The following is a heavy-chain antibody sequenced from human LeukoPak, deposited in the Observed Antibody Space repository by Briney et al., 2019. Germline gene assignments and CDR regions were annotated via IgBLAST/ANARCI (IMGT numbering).Heavy chain of an antibody. CDR1: GFTFSSYS. V-gene: IGHV3-21*01. J-gene: IGHJ4*02. CDR3: ARGRSTSLFDY. Sequence: GGSLRLSCAASGFTFSSYSMNWVRQAPGKGLEWVSSISSSSSYIHYADSVKGRFTISRDNAKNSLYLQMNSLRAEDTAVYYCARGRSTSLFDYWGQGTLVTVSS. CDR2: ISSSSSYI. D-gene: IGHD2-2*01.